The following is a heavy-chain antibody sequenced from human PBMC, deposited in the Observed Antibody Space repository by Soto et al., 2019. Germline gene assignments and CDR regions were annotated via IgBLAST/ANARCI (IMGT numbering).Heavy chain of an antibody. V-gene: IGHV4-34*01. CDR3: ASVTGRYYYGMDV. CDR1: GGSFSGYY. CDR2: INHSGST. D-gene: IGHD2-21*02. J-gene: IGHJ6*02. Sequence: QVQLQQWGAGLLKPSETLSLTCAVYGGSFSGYYWSWIRQPPGKGLEWIGEINHSGSTNYNPSLKIRVTISVDTSKNQFSLKLSSVTAADTPVYYCASVTGRYYYGMDVWGQGTTVTVSS.